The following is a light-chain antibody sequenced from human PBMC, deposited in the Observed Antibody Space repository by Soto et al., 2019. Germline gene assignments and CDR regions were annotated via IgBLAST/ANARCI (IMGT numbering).Light chain of an antibody. J-gene: IGLJ1*01. CDR3: QTWGTGIQV. CDR1: SGHSAYA. V-gene: IGLV4-69*01. CDR2: LNSDGSH. Sequence: QPVLTQSPSASASLGASVKIACTLRSGHSAYAIAWHQQQPEKGPRFLLRLNSDGSHSKGDGIPDRFSGSSSGAERYLSISTLQSEDQADYYCQTWGTGIQVFGTGTKVTVL.